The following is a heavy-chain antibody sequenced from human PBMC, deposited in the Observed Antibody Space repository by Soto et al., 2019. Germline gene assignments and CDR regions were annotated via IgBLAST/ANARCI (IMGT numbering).Heavy chain of an antibody. CDR3: ARDPDGRVVVVAATPGGDY. CDR1: GFTFSSYA. J-gene: IGHJ4*02. Sequence: GGSLRLSCAASGFTFSSYAMHWVRQAPGKGLEWVAVISYDGSNKYYADSVKGRFTISRDNSKNTLYLQMNSLRAEDTAVYYCARDPDGRVVVVAATPGGDYWGQGTLVTVSS. V-gene: IGHV3-30-3*01. CDR2: ISYDGSNK. D-gene: IGHD2-15*01.